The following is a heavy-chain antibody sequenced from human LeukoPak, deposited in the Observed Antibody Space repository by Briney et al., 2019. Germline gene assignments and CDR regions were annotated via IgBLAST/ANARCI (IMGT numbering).Heavy chain of an antibody. CDR1: GGSISSGGYY. V-gene: IGHV4-30-2*01. CDR2: IYHSGST. D-gene: IGHD6-13*01. CDR3: ATEDSSSWIPPLY. J-gene: IGHJ4*02. Sequence: SETLSLTCTVSGGSISSGGYYWSWVRQPPGKGLEWIGYIYHSGSTYYNPSLKSRVTISVDRSKNQFSLKLSSVTAADTAVYYCATEDSSSWIPPLYWGQGTLVTISS.